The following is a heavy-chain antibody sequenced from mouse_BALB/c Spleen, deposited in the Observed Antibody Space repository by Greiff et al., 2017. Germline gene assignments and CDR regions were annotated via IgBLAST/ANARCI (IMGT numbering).Heavy chain of an antibody. D-gene: IGHD1-1*01. V-gene: IGHV14-3*02. CDR3: ARSPRYEGAWFAY. Sequence: VQLQQSGAELVKPGASVKLSCTASGFNINDTYMHWVKQRPEQGLEWIGRIDPANGNTKYDPKFQGKATITADTSSNTAYLQLSSLTSEDTAVYYCARSPRYEGAWFAYWGQGTLVTVSA. CDR2: IDPANGNT. CDR1: GFNINDTY. J-gene: IGHJ3*01.